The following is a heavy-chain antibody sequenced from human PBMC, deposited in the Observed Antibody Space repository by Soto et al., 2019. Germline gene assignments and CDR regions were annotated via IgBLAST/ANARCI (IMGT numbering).Heavy chain of an antibody. CDR1: GYTFTSYY. J-gene: IGHJ5*02. V-gene: IGHV1-46*01. CDR2: INPSGGST. D-gene: IGHD3-16*01. CDR3: ARGPSDYRKAGWFDP. Sequence: GASVKVSCKASGYTFTSYYMHWVRQAPGQGLEWMGIINPSGGSTSYAQKFQGRVTMTRDTSASTVYMELSSLRSEDTAVYYCARGPSDYRKAGWFDPWGQGTLVTVSS.